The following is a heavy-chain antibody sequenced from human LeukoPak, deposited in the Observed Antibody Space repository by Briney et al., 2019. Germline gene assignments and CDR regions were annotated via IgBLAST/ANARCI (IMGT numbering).Heavy chain of an antibody. D-gene: IGHD6-19*01. J-gene: IGHJ5*02. CDR3: SSSGWYRGNWFDP. Sequence: SETLSLTCAVYGGSFSGYYWSWIRQPPGKGLEWIGEINHSGSTNYNPSLKSRVTISVDTSKNQFSLKLSSVTAADTAVYYCSSSGWYRGNWFDPWGQGTLVTVSS. V-gene: IGHV4-34*01. CDR2: INHSGST. CDR1: GGSFSGYY.